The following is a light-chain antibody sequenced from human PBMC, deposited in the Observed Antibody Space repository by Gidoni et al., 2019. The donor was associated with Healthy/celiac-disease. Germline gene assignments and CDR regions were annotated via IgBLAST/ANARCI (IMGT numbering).Light chain of an antibody. CDR2: KAS. Sequence: DIHMTQSPSTLSASVGDRVTITCRASKSISSWLAWYQQKPGKAPKLLIYKASSLESGVPARFSGSGSGTEFTLTSSSLQADDFATYYCQQYNSYPWTFGQGTKVEIK. J-gene: IGKJ1*01. V-gene: IGKV1-5*03. CDR3: QQYNSYPWT. CDR1: KSISSW.